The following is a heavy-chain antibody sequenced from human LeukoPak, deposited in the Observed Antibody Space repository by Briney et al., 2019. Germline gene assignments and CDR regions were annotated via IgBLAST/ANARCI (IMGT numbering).Heavy chain of an antibody. CDR1: GFTFDDYA. Sequence: GGSLRLSCAASGFTFDDYAMHWVRQAPGKGLEWVSGISWNSGSIGYADSVKGRFTISRDNAKNSLYLQMNSLRAEDTALYYCAKARGYSYAFDYWGQGTLVTVSS. D-gene: IGHD5-18*01. J-gene: IGHJ4*02. CDR3: AKARGYSYAFDY. CDR2: ISWNSGSI. V-gene: IGHV3-9*01.